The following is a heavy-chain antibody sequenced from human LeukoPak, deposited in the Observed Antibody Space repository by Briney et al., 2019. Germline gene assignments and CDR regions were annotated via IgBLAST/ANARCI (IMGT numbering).Heavy chain of an antibody. CDR2: ISSSSSYV. J-gene: IGHJ4*02. CDR3: ARDQSGSINY. D-gene: IGHD3-22*01. V-gene: IGHV3-21*01. Sequence: GGSLRPSCAASGFTFSSYSMNWVRQAPGKGLEWVSSISSSSSYVYYADSVKGRFTISRDNAKNSLYLQMNSLRAEDTAVYYCARDQSGSINYWGQGTLVTVSS. CDR1: GFTFSSYS.